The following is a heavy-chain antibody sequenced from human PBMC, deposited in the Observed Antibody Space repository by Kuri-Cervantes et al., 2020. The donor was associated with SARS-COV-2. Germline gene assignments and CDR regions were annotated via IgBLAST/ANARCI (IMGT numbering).Heavy chain of an antibody. CDR2: IIPILGAA. J-gene: IGHJ3*02. D-gene: IGHD3-22*01. CDR3: ARGRGITMIVVGLDI. Sequence: SVKVSCKASGGTFSSYAISWVRQAPGQGLVWMGRIIPILGAANYAQKFQGRVTITADKSTSTAYKELSSLRSEDTAVYYCARGRGITMIVVGLDIWGQGTMVTVSS. CDR1: GGTFSSYA. V-gene: IGHV1-69*04.